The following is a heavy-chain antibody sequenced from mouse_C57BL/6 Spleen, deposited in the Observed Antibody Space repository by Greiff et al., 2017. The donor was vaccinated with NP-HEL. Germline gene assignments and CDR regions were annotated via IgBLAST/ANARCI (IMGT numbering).Heavy chain of an antibody. D-gene: IGHD1-1*01. CDR2: IDPETGGT. CDR3: TRVGIYYGSSGAMDY. CDR1: GYTFTDYE. J-gene: IGHJ4*01. V-gene: IGHV1-15*01. Sequence: QVQLKESGAELVRPGASVTLSCKASGYTFTDYEMHWVKQTPVHGLEWIGAIDPETGGTAYNQKFKGKAILTADKSSSTAYMELRSLTSEDSAVYYCTRVGIYYGSSGAMDYWGQGTSVTVSS.